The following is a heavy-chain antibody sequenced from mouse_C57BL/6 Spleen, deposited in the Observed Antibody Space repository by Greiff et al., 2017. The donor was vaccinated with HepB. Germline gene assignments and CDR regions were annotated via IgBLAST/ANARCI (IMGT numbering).Heavy chain of an antibody. Sequence: DVKLVESGGGLVKPGGSLKLSCAASGFTFSDYGMHWVRQAPEKGLEWVAYISSGSSTIYYADTVKGRFTISRDNAKNTLFLQMTSLRSEDTAMYYCARQCYEDYFDYWGQGTTLTVSS. J-gene: IGHJ2*01. CDR1: GFTFSDYG. D-gene: IGHD2-3*01. CDR3: ARQCYEDYFDY. CDR2: ISSGSSTI. V-gene: IGHV5-17*01.